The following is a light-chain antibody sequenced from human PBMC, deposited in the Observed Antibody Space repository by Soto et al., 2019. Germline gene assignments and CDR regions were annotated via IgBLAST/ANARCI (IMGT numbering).Light chain of an antibody. Sequence: EIVLTQSPGTLSLSPGERVTLSCRASQSVNSSYLAWYQHKPGQAPRLLIYGASTRATGIPDRFSGSGSGTDFTLTIAGLEPGDFAVYYCQQYCNSPQTFGQGTKVDIK. J-gene: IGKJ1*01. CDR2: GAS. CDR1: QSVNSSY. V-gene: IGKV3-20*01. CDR3: QQYCNSPQT.